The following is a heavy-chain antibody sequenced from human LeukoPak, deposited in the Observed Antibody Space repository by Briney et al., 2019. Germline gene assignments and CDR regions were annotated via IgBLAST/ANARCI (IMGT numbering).Heavy chain of an antibody. J-gene: IGHJ4*02. D-gene: IGHD3-3*01. CDR2: INPNNGNT. V-gene: IGHV1-18*04. CDR3: ARDLYDFWSGRGDFDY. Sequence: GASVKVSCKASGYTFTGYYMHWVRQAPGQGLEWMGWINPNNGNTNYAQKLQGRVTMTTDTSTSTAYMELRSLRSDDTAVYYCARDLYDFWSGRGDFDYWGQGTLVTVSS. CDR1: GYTFTGYY.